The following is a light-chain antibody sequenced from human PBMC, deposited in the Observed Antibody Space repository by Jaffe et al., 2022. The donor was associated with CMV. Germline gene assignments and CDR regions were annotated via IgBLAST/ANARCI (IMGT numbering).Light chain of an antibody. CDR1: QSVSTY. CDR3: QQRIHWPLFS. Sequence: EIVLTQSPATLSLSPGERATLSCRASQSVSTYLAWYQQKPGQAPRLLIYDASSRATGIPARFSGSGSGTDFTLTISSLEPEDFAVYYCQQRIHWPLFSFGPGTKVDIK. J-gene: IGKJ3*01. CDR2: DAS. V-gene: IGKV3-11*01.